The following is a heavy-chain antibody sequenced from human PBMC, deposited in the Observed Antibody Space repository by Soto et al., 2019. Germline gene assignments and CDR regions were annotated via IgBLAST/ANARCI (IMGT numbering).Heavy chain of an antibody. D-gene: IGHD3-10*01. V-gene: IGHV3-21*01. CDR1: GFTFSSYS. J-gene: IGHJ4*02. CDR3: SPYPYSRVRGVSPHY. CDR2: ISSSSSYI. Sequence: EVQLVESGGGLVKPGGSLRLSCAASGFTFSSYSMNWVRQAPGKGLEWVSSISSSSSYIYYADSVKGRFTISRDDAQHSLYLRMNSLSAEDTAVYYCSPYPYSRVRGVSPHYWGQGYLVTVSS.